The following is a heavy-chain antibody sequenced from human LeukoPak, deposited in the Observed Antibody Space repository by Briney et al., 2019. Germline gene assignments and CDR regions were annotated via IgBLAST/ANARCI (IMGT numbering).Heavy chain of an antibody. J-gene: IGHJ4*02. V-gene: IGHV1-69*05. D-gene: IGHD3-22*01. CDR2: ILPIFGTA. CDR3: ARDRADSSGYYYRFDY. Sequence: GASVKVFCKASGGTLSRYAISWVPQAPGQGLEWMGGILPIFGTANYAQKFQGRVTITTDESTSTAYMELSSLRSEDTAVYYCARDRADSSGYYYRFDYWGQGTLVTVSS. CDR1: GGTLSRYA.